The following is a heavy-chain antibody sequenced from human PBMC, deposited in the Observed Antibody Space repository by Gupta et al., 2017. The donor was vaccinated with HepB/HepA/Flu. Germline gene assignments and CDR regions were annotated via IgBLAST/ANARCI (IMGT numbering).Heavy chain of an antibody. CDR3: GHKGVLRNWFDP. V-gene: IGHV2-5*02. Sequence: QITLKESGHALVQTTQSLSLTCTFFGFSLNTSGLGVGWIRQFPGKALECLAVIYWDDDKRYRPSLKNRLTITKDTSKKQVVLRMTNMDPVDTATYYCGHKGVLRNWFDPWGRGTLVTVSS. D-gene: IGHD3-3*01. J-gene: IGHJ5*02. CDR2: IYWDDDK. CDR1: GFSLNTSGLG.